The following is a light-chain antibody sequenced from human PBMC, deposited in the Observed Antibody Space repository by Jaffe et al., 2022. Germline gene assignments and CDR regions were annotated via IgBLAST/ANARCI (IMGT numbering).Light chain of an antibody. Sequence: EIVLTQSPATLSLSPGERATLSCRASQSVSSNYLAWYQQKGGQAPRLVIYGASSRATGIPDRFSGSGSGTDFTLTISRLEPEDFAVYYCQQYGSAPRTFGQGTKLEIK. J-gene: IGKJ2*01. V-gene: IGKV3-20*01. CDR2: GAS. CDR1: QSVSSNY. CDR3: QQYGSAPRT.